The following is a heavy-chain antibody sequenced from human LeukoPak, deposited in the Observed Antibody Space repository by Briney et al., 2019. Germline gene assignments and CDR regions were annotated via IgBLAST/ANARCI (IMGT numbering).Heavy chain of an antibody. CDR1: GFTFSDYY. J-gene: IGHJ3*02. D-gene: IGHD3-10*01. Sequence: GGSLRLSCAASGFTFSDYYMSWIRQAPGKGLEWVSYISSSGSTIYYADSVKGRFTISRDNAKNSLYLQMNSLRAEDTAVYYCARSLNYYGSGSYSRRVGSAFDIWGQGTMVTVSS. CDR3: ARSLNYYGSGSYSRRVGSAFDI. V-gene: IGHV3-11*01. CDR2: ISSSGSTI.